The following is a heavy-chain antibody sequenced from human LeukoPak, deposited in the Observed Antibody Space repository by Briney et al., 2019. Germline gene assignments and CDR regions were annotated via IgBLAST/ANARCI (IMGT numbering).Heavy chain of an antibody. V-gene: IGHV3-33*01. Sequence: GGSLRLSCAASGFTFSSYGMHWVRQAPGKGLEWVAVIWYDGSNKYYADSVKGRFPISRDNSKNTLYLQMNSLRAEDTAVYYCARDPSDYYGSGRRRTDNWFDPWGQGTLVTVSS. CDR3: ARDPSDYYGSGRRRTDNWFDP. D-gene: IGHD3-10*01. CDR2: IWYDGSNK. J-gene: IGHJ5*02. CDR1: GFTFSSYG.